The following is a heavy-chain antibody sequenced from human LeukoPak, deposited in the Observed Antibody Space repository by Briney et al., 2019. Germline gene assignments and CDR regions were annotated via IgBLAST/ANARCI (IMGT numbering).Heavy chain of an antibody. CDR1: GFNFSTYW. CDR3: ARRYCTGGSCLDP. V-gene: IGHV4-34*01. D-gene: IGHD2-8*02. Sequence: PGGSLRLSCTASGFNFSTYWMTWIRQPPGKGLEWIGETNHSGSTNYNPSLKSRVTISLDSSKNQLSLKLSSVTAADTAVYYCARRYCTGGSCLDPWGQGTLVTVSS. CDR2: TNHSGST. J-gene: IGHJ5*02.